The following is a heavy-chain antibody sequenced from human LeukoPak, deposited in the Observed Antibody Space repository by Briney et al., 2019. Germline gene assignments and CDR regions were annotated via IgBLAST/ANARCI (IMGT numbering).Heavy chain of an antibody. CDR2: ISSSSSYI. D-gene: IGHD6-19*01. CDR1: GFTFTSYP. J-gene: IGHJ4*02. V-gene: IGHV3-21*01. CDR3: AREGGWYTLYYFDY. Sequence: GGSLRLSCTASGFTFTSYPLNWVRQAPGKGLEWVSSISSSSSYIYYADSVKGRFTISRDNAKNSLYLQMNSLRAEDTAVYYCAREGGWYTLYYFDYWGQGTLVTVSS.